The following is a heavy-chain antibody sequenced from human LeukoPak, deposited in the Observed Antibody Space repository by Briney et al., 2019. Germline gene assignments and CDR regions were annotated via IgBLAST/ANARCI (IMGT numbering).Heavy chain of an antibody. CDR2: ISGSGGST. CDR1: GFTFSSYA. V-gene: IGHV3-23*01. CDR3: AKDSPKGGSSWRGYFDY. J-gene: IGHJ4*02. D-gene: IGHD6-13*01. Sequence: AGGSLRLSCAASGFTFSSYAMSWVRQAPGKGLEWVSAISGSGGSTYYAGSVKGRFTISRDNSKNTLYLQMNSLRVEDTAVYYCAKDSPKGGSSWRGYFDYWGQGTLVTVSP.